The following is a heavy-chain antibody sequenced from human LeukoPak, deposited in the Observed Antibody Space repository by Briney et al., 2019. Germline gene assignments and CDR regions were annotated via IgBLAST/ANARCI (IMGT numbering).Heavy chain of an antibody. V-gene: IGHV1-2*02. Sequence: ATVKVSCKASGYTFTGYYMHWVRQAPGQGLEWMGWINPNSGGTNHAQKFQGRVTMTRDTSVSTAYMELSRLRSDDTAVYYCAQLGYYGSGSPSDAFDIWGKGTMVTVST. CDR2: INPNSGGT. CDR3: AQLGYYGSGSPSDAFDI. D-gene: IGHD3-10*01. CDR1: GYTFTGYY. J-gene: IGHJ3*02.